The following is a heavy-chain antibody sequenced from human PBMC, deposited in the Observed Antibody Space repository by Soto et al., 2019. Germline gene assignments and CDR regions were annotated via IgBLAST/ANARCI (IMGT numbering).Heavy chain of an antibody. CDR3: AKTFLARYCSSSICYDPADYFDY. D-gene: IGHD2-2*01. CDR2: IGGSGGDK. V-gene: IGHV3-23*01. Sequence: GGSLRLSCAASGFNVSSNSMNWVRQAPGKGLEWVSGIGGSGGDKFYADSVKGRFTISRDNSKSTLYLQMNSLRAEDTAVYYCAKTFLARYCSSSICYDPADYFDYWGQGTLVTVSS. CDR1: GFNVSSNS. J-gene: IGHJ4*02.